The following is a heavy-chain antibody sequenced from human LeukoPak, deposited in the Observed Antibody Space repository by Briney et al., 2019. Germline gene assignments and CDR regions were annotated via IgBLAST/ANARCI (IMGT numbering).Heavy chain of an antibody. J-gene: IGHJ4*02. Sequence: SETLSLTCAVYGGSLSDYYWSWIRQPPGKGLEWIGEINHSGSTNYNPSLKSRVNISVDTSKNQFSLKLSSVTAADTAVYYCARGTMTTVTYYFDYWGQGTLVTVSS. V-gene: IGHV4-34*01. CDR3: ARGTMTTVTYYFDY. D-gene: IGHD4-17*01. CDR1: GGSLSDYY. CDR2: INHSGST.